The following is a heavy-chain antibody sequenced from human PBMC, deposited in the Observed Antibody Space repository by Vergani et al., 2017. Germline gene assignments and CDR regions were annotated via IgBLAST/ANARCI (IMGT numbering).Heavy chain of an antibody. CDR2: IYPGDSDT. CDR3: ASGAKYYYDSSGYYGNYYYGMDV. Sequence: EVQLVQSGAEVKKPGESLKISCKGSGYSFTSYWIGWVRQMPGKGLEWMGIIYPGDSDTRYSPSFQGQVTISADKSISTAYLQWSSLKASDTVMYYCASGAKYYYDSSGYYGNYYYGMDVWGQGTTVTVSS. V-gene: IGHV5-51*03. J-gene: IGHJ6*02. CDR1: GYSFTSYW. D-gene: IGHD3-22*01.